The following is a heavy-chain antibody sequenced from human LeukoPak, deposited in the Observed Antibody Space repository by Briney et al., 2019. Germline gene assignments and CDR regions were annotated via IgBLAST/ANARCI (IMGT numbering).Heavy chain of an antibody. CDR3: ARGNNVYYYDSSGYLFNWFDP. Sequence: ASVKVSCKASGGTFSSYAISWVRQAPGQGLEWMGGIIPIFGTANYAQKFQGRVTITTDESTSTAYMELSSLRSEDTAVYYCARGNNVYYYDSSGYLFNWFDPWGQGTLVTVSS. D-gene: IGHD3-22*01. J-gene: IGHJ5*02. V-gene: IGHV1-69*05. CDR2: IIPIFGTA. CDR1: GGTFSSYA.